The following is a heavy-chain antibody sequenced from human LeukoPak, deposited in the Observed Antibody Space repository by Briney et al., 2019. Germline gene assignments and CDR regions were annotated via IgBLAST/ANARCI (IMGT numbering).Heavy chain of an antibody. D-gene: IGHD3-3*01. CDR3: ARVWDITIFGVVIPPGSAYYFDY. J-gene: IGHJ4*02. CDR2: INPNSGGT. V-gene: IGHV1-2*04. Sequence: ASVKVSCKASGYTFTGYNMHWVRQAPGQGLEWMGWINPNSGGTNYAQKFQGWVTMTRDTSISTAYMELSRLTSDDTAVYYCARVWDITIFGVVIPPGSAYYFDYWGQGTLVTVSS. CDR1: GYTFTGYN.